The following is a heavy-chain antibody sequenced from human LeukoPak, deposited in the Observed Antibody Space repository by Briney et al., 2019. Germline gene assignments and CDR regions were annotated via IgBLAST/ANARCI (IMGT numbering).Heavy chain of an antibody. J-gene: IGHJ6*02. D-gene: IGHD4-17*01. Sequence: PSETLTLTCTVSGGSISSYYWSWIRQPPGKGLEWIGYSYYSGSTNYNPSLKSRVTISVDTSKNQFSLKLSSVTAADTAVYYCARLLMDGDYGYYYYGMDVWGQGTTVTVSS. CDR2: SYYSGST. CDR3: ARLLMDGDYGYYYYGMDV. CDR1: GGSISSYY. V-gene: IGHV4-59*01.